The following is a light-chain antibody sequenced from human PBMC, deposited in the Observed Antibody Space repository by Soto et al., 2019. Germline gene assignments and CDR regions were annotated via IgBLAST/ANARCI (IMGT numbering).Light chain of an antibody. CDR3: QQYNSCLGIS. V-gene: IGKV1-5*01. Sequence: DIQMTQSPPTLSASIGDRVTITCRASKSFSTWLAWYQQKPGKPPKVLIFDTSTLESGVPSRFSGSGSGTELRLTISILQHDDFGTDYCQQYNSCLGISCGGGTKVEIK. CDR2: DTS. CDR1: KSFSTW. J-gene: IGKJ4*01.